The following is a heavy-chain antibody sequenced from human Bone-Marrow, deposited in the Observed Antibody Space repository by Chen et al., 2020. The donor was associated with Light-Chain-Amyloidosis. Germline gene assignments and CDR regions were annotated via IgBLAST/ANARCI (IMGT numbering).Heavy chain of an antibody. CDR3: ARRRDGYNFDY. CDR2: IYPDDAAA. CDR1: GYTFPNYW. Sequence: EVQLEQSGPEVKKPGESLKISCKGSGYTFPNYWIGWVRQMPGKGLEWMGVIYPDDAAARYVPSFEGQVTISAEKSITPAYLQGRSLKASDTAMYYCARRRDGYNFDYWGQGTLVTVSS. D-gene: IGHD5-12*01. V-gene: IGHV5-51*01. J-gene: IGHJ4*02.